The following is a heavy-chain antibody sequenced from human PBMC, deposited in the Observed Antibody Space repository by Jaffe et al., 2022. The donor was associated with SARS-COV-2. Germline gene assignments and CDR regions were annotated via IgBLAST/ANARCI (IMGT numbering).Heavy chain of an antibody. D-gene: IGHD2-15*01. CDR2: IYWDDDK. CDR1: GFSLSTSGVG. Sequence: QITLKESGPTLVKPTQTLTLTCTFSGFSLSTSGVGVGWIRQPPGKALEWLALIYWDDDKRYSPSLKSRLTITKDTSKNQVVLTMTNMDPVDTATYYCAHSPYCSGGSCYPNWFDPWGQGTLVTVSS. V-gene: IGHV2-5*02. J-gene: IGHJ5*02. CDR3: AHSPYCSGGSCYPNWFDP.